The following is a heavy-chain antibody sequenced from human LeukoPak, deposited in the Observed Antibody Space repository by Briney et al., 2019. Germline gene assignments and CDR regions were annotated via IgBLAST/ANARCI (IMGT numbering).Heavy chain of an antibody. CDR2: ISYDGSNK. V-gene: IGHV3-30-3*01. D-gene: IGHD6-13*01. CDR3: AKEGTAQISTWYDY. J-gene: IGHJ4*02. CDR1: GFTFSSYA. Sequence: GRSLRLSCAASGFTFSSYAMHWVRQAPGKGLEWVAVISYDGSNKYYADSVKGRFTISRDNSKNTLYLQMNSLRGEDAAVYYCAKEGTAQISTWYDYWGQGTLVTVSS.